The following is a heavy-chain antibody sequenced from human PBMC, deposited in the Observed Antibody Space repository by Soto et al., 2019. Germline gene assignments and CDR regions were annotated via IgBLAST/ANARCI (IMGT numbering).Heavy chain of an antibody. J-gene: IGHJ4*02. CDR3: AIVAYDSSGYYYAPFDY. V-gene: IGHV3-74*01. CDR2: INSDGSST. D-gene: IGHD3-22*01. CDR1: GFTFSSYW. Sequence: EVQLVESGGGLVQPGGSLRLSCAASGFTFSSYWMHWVRQAPGKGLVWVSRINSDGSSTSYADSVKGRFTISRDNAKNTLYLQMNSLRAEDTAVYYCAIVAYDSSGYYYAPFDYWGQGTLVTVSS.